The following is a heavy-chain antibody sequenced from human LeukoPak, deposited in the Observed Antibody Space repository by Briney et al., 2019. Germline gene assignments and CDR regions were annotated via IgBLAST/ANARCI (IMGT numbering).Heavy chain of an antibody. D-gene: IGHD6-13*01. CDR3: AAIRDSSSWAFDY. CDR1: GYTFIDAW. Sequence: GGSLRLFCAASGYTFIDAWMRWVRQAPGKGLEWVGRIKSKAGGGKPDYAAPVKGRFTISRDDSQNTLYVQMDSLTTDDTAVYYCAAIRDSSSWAFDYWGQGTLVTVSS. CDR2: IKSKAGGGKP. J-gene: IGHJ4*02. V-gene: IGHV3-15*01.